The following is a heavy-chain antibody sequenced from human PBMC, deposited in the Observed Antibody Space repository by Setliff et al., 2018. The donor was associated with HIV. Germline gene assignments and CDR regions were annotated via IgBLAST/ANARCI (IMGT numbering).Heavy chain of an antibody. CDR1: GVSTSSSTYY. J-gene: IGHJ4*02. V-gene: IGHV4-61*02. Sequence: SETLSLTCSVSGVSTSSSTYYWSWIRQPAGKGLQWIGRIYSSGDTNYNPSLKSRVTMSVDTSKNQVSLNLRSVTAADTAVYYCARTKAPLRFFDSWGQGTLVTVSS. D-gene: IGHD3-16*01. CDR2: IYSSGDT. CDR3: ARTKAPLRFFDS.